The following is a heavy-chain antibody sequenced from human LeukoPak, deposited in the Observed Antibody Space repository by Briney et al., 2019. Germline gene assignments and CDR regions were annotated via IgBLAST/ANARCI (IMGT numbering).Heavy chain of an antibody. J-gene: IGHJ5*02. V-gene: IGHV4-4*07. D-gene: IGHD5-12*01. CDR3: ARAGGWLRFGWFDP. CDR1: GGSISSYY. Sequence: PSETLSLACTVSGGSISSYYWSWIRQPAGKGLEWIGRIYTSGSTNYNPSLKSRVTMSVDTSKNQFSLKLSSVTAADTAVYYCARAGGWLRFGWFDPWGQGTLVTVSS. CDR2: IYTSGST.